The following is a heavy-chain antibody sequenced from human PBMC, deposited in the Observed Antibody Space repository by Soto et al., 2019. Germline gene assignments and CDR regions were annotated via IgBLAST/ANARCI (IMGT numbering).Heavy chain of an antibody. CDR1: GFTFSYYG. V-gene: IGHV3-33*01. Sequence: GESLKISCAASGFTFSYYGMHWVRQAPGKGLEWVAVIWYDGSIKYYGDSVKGRFTISRDNSKNTLYLQMNSLRAEDTAVFYCARDSLSGSYYLDYWGQGTPVTVSS. CDR3: ARDSLSGSYYLDY. D-gene: IGHD1-26*01. CDR2: IWYDGSIK. J-gene: IGHJ4*02.